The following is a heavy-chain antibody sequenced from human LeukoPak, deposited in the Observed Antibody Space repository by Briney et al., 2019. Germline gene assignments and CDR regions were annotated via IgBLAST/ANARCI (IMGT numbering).Heavy chain of an antibody. V-gene: IGHV1-46*01. CDR3: ARDSPPYDSSGYYYSATPEY. J-gene: IGHJ4*02. Sequence: GASVKVSCKASGYTFTSYYMHWVRQAPGQGLEGVGIVNPSGGSTSYAQKFQGRVTMTRDTSTSTVYMELSSLRSEDTAVYYCARDSPPYDSSGYYYSATPEYWGQGTLVTVSS. CDR1: GYTFTSYY. CDR2: VNPSGGST. D-gene: IGHD3-22*01.